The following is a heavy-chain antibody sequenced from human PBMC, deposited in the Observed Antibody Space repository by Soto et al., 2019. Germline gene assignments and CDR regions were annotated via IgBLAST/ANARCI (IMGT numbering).Heavy chain of an antibody. CDR3: ARVGEYCGGDCYSPFDAFDI. V-gene: IGHV4-39*07. CDR1: GGAISSSSYY. J-gene: IGHJ3*02. CDR2: IYHSGST. Sequence: PSETLSLTCTVSGGAISSSSYYWGWIRQPPGKGLEWIGSIYHSGSTYYNPSLKSRVTISVDTSKNQFSLKLSSVTAADTAVYYCARVGEYCGGDCYSPFDAFDIWGQGTMVTVS. D-gene: IGHD2-21*02.